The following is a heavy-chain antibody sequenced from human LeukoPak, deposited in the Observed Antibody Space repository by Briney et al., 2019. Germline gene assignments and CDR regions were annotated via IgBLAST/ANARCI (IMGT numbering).Heavy chain of an antibody. CDR1: GLTFSRFA. D-gene: IGHD1-14*01. V-gene: IGHV3-23*01. J-gene: IGHJ4*02. CDR2: ISGSGDTT. Sequence: GGSLRLSCAASGLTFSRFAMSWVRQAPGKGLEWVSTISGSGDTTYYADSVKGRSSISRDNLKNSLYVQMNRLRVEDTAVYFCAKGHSAHGTGFDGWGQGTLVIVSS. CDR3: AKGHSAHGTGFDG.